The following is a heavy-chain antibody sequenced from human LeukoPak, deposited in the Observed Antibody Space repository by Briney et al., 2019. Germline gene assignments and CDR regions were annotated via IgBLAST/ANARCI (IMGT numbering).Heavy chain of an antibody. CDR2: ISGSGGST. CDR3: AKAGGYTVHNWFDP. J-gene: IGHJ5*02. CDR1: GFTFSSYG. D-gene: IGHD2-2*02. Sequence: PGGSLRLSCAASGFTFSSYGMSWVRQAPGKGLEWVSAISGSGGSTYYADSVKGRFTISRDNSKNTLYLQMNSLRAEDTAVYYCAKAGGYTVHNWFDPWGQGTLVTVSS. V-gene: IGHV3-23*01.